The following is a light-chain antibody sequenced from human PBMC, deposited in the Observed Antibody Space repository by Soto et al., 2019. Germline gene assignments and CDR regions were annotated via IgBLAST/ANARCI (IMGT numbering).Light chain of an antibody. CDR2: DVS. CDR1: SSDVGGYNY. V-gene: IGLV2-14*01. Sequence: QSVLTQPASVSGSPGQSITISCTGTSSDVGGYNYVSWYQQHPGKAPKLMIYDVSDRPSGVSSRFSASKSGNTASLTISGLQAEVEADYYCCSSTSRSTPYVFGTGTKVTVL. J-gene: IGLJ1*01. CDR3: CSSTSRSTPYV.